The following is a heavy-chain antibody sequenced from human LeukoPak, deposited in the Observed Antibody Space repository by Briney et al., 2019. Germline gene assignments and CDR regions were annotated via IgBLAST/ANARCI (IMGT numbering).Heavy chain of an antibody. CDR1: GITLSGSA. CDR3: VRRFSGSYYYGH. D-gene: IGHD1-26*01. Sequence: GGSLRLSCAASGITLSGSAVQWVRQAPGKGLEWVGRIRTKASNYATAYGAAVQGRFLISREDSKNMAFLQMNGLKTEDTAVYYCVRRFSGSYYYGHWGQGTLVTVSS. CDR2: IRTKASNYAT. V-gene: IGHV3-73*01. J-gene: IGHJ4*02.